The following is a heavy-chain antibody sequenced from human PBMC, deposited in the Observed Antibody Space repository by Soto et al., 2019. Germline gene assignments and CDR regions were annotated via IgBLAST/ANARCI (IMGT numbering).Heavy chain of an antibody. Sequence: GGSLRLPCAASGFTVSSSWMSWARQAPGKGLEWVANIKQDGSEKYYVDSVKGRFTISRDNAKKSLYLQVNSVRAEDTAVYYCARAWEQWLVPQYYFDYWGQGTLVTVSS. V-gene: IGHV3-7*01. CDR1: GFTVSSSW. CDR3: ARAWEQWLVPQYYFDY. D-gene: IGHD6-19*01. J-gene: IGHJ4*02. CDR2: IKQDGSEK.